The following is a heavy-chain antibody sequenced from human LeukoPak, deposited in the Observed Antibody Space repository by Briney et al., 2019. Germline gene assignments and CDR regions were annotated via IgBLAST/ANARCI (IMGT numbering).Heavy chain of an antibody. Sequence: PGRSLRLSCAGSGFTFGGYGMHWFRQTPGKGLEWVAVIAYDGSRAFYADSVKGRFTISRDSARSALYLQMNSLRAEDTAVYYCAKGDCSSGSCYFDYWGQGSQVTVSS. CDR2: IAYDGSRA. CDR1: GFTFGGYG. D-gene: IGHD2-15*01. J-gene: IGHJ4*02. CDR3: AKGDCSSGSCYFDY. V-gene: IGHV3-33*03.